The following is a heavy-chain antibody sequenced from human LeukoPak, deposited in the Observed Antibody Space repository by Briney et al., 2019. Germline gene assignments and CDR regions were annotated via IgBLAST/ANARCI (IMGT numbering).Heavy chain of an antibody. CDR2: VNHSGST. CDR3: ARIKGGRYYYYYYGMDV. V-gene: IGHV4-34*01. D-gene: IGHD3-16*01. J-gene: IGHJ6*02. Sequence: SETLSLTCAVYGGSFSGYYWSWIRQPPGKGLEWIGEVNHSGSTNYNPSLKSRVTISVDTSKNQFSLKLSSVTAADTAVYYCARIKGGRYYYYYYGMDVWGQGTTVTVSS. CDR1: GGSFSGYY.